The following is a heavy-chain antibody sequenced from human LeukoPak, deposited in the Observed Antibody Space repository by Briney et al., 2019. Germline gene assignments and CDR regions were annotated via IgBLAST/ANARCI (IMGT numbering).Heavy chain of an antibody. D-gene: IGHD2-2*01. CDR2: ISWNSGSI. V-gene: IGHV3-9*01. J-gene: IGHJ4*02. Sequence: PGGSLRLSCAASGFTFDDYAMHWVRQAPGKGLEWVSGISWNSGSIDYAVSVKGRFIISRDNAKNSLYLQMGSLSTEDTAFYYCAKEMDLSRYCSSTSCHPFDLWGQGTLVTVSS. CDR1: GFTFDDYA. CDR3: AKEMDLSRYCSSTSCHPFDL.